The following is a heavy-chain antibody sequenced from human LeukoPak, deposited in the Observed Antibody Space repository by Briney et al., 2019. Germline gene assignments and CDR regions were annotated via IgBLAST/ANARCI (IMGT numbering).Heavy chain of an antibody. CDR3: ARVRIGWFDP. Sequence: SETLSLTCTVSGGSISSSSYYWGWIRQPPGKGLEWIGSIYYSGSTYYNPPLRSRVTISVDTSKNQFSLRLSSVTAADTAVYYCARVRIGWFDPWGQGTLVTVSS. J-gene: IGHJ5*02. CDR1: GGSISSSSYY. D-gene: IGHD2-15*01. CDR2: IYYSGST. V-gene: IGHV4-39*07.